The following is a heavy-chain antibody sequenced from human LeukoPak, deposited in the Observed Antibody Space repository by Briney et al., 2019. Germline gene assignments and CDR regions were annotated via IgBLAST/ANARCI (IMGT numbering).Heavy chain of an antibody. Sequence: GGSLRLSCAASGFTFSSHWMTWVRQAPGKGLEWVANINQDGIEKYYVDSVKGRFTLSRDNAKNSLYLQMNSLRAEDTAVYYCSCSNTNYWGQGTLVIVSS. CDR1: GFTFSSHW. D-gene: IGHD2-2*01. V-gene: IGHV3-7*01. CDR2: INQDGIEK. J-gene: IGHJ4*02. CDR3: SCSNTNY.